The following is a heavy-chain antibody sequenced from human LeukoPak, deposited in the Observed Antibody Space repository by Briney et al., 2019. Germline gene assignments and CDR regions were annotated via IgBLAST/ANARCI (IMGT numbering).Heavy chain of an antibody. D-gene: IGHD6-13*01. CDR2: INHSGST. CDR3: ARGEMAAAGQTNNWFDP. J-gene: IGHJ5*02. Sequence: SETLSLTCAVYGGSFSGYYWSWIRQPPGKGLEWIGEINHSGSTNYNPSLKSRVAISVDTSKNQSSLKLSSVTAADTAVYYCARGEMAAAGQTNNWFDPWGQGTLVTVSS. CDR1: GGSFSGYY. V-gene: IGHV4-34*01.